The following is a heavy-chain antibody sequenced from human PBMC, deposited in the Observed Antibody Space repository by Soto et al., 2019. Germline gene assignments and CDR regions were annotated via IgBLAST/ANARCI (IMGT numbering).Heavy chain of an antibody. CDR1: GFTFSSYS. D-gene: IGHD6-13*01. J-gene: IGHJ4*02. CDR2: ISSSSSTI. Sequence: GGSLRLSCAASGFTFSSYSMNWVRQAPGKGLEWVSYISSSSSTIYYADSVKGRFTISRDNAKNSLYLQMNSLRAEDTAVYYCARDLHLYSSSWLGGEPGVDYWGQGTLVTVSS. V-gene: IGHV3-48*01. CDR3: ARDLHLYSSSWLGGEPGVDY.